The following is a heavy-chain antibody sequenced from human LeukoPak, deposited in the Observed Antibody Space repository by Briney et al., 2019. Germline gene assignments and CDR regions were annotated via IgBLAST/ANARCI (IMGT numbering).Heavy chain of an antibody. Sequence: SETLSLTCAVSGYSISSGYYWGWIRQPPGKGLEWIGSIYHSGSTYYHPSLKRRVTISVDTSKNQFSLKLSSVAAADTAVYYWATRRGEGEIDYWGQGTLVTVSS. CDR3: ATRRGEGEIDY. CDR1: GYSISSGYY. V-gene: IGHV4-38-2*01. D-gene: IGHD3-16*01. J-gene: IGHJ4*02. CDR2: IYHSGST.